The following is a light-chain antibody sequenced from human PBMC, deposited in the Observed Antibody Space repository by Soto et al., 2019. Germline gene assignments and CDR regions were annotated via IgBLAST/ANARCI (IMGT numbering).Light chain of an antibody. J-gene: IGKJ1*01. Sequence: DIQMTQPPSSLSASVGDRITITCRASQSISSYLNWYQQKPGKAPKLLIYAASSLQSGVPSRFSGSGSGTDFTLTISSLQPEDFATYYCQQSYSTRWTFGQGTKVDI. CDR2: AAS. CDR3: QQSYSTRWT. V-gene: IGKV1-39*01. CDR1: QSISSY.